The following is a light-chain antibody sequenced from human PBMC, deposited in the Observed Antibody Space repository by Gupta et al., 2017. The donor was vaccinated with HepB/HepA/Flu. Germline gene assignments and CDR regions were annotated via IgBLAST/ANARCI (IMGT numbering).Light chain of an antibody. CDR2: QDS. V-gene: IGLV3-1*01. Sequence: ASITCSGDQLGDKYACWHHHKPSHSPLLVIYQDSTRPSGIPERFSGSNSGNTATLTISGTQARDEADYYCQAWDSSTAGVVFGGGTKLTVL. J-gene: IGLJ2*01. CDR3: QAWDSSTAGVV. CDR1: QLGDKY.